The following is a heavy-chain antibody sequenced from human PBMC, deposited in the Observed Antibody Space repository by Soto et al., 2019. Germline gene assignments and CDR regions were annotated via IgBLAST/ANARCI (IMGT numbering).Heavy chain of an antibody. CDR2: NYYSGST. J-gene: IGHJ4*02. CDR1: GGSISSSSYY. Sequence: SETLPLTCTVAGGSISSSSYYWGWIRQPPGKGLEWIGSNYYSGSTYYNPSLKSRVTISVDTSKNQFSLKMSSVTAADTAVYYCAGYSSIDFDYWGQGTLFTVAS. CDR3: AGYSSIDFDY. V-gene: IGHV4-39*01. D-gene: IGHD6-13*01.